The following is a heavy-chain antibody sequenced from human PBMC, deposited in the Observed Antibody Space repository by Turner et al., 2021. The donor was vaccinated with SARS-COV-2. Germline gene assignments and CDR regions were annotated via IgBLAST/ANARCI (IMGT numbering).Heavy chain of an antibody. CDR3: AKEGLLVSLDY. CDR2: ISYDGSNK. V-gene: IGHV3-30*18. J-gene: IGHJ4*02. CDR1: GFTFSTFG. D-gene: IGHD2-15*01. Sequence: QVQLVGSGGGVVQPGTSLRLSCSASGFTFSTFGMHCVRQAPGKGLEWVAVISYDGSNKYYADSVKGRFTISRDNSKNTLSLQMNSLRAEDTAVYYCAKEGLLVSLDYWGQGTPVTVSS.